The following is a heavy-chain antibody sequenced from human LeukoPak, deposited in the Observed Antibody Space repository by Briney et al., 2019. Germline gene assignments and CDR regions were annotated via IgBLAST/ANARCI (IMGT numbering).Heavy chain of an antibody. J-gene: IGHJ4*02. CDR1: GFTFSSYE. CDR2: ISSSGSTI. Sequence: GGSLRLSCAASGFTFSSYEMNWVRQAPGKGLEWVSYISSSGSTIYYADFVKGRFTISRDNAKNSLYLQMNSLRGEDTAVYYCARSRYDGSGYYGIIDYWGQGTLVTVSS. CDR3: ARSRYDGSGYYGIIDY. V-gene: IGHV3-48*03. D-gene: IGHD3-22*01.